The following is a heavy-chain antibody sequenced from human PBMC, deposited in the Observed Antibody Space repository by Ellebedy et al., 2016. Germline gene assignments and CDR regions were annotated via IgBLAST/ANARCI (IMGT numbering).Heavy chain of an antibody. J-gene: IGHJ6*02. CDR3: AKSTVMGYNYHGMDV. Sequence: SLKISCTASGFTFDDYGMHWVRQAPGKGLEWVSGISWHSGNINYADSVKGRFTISRDNAKNSLYLQMNSLRPEDTALYYCAKSTVMGYNYHGMDVWGQGTTVTVSS. CDR1: GFTFDDYG. V-gene: IGHV3-9*01. CDR2: ISWHSGNI. D-gene: IGHD4-11*01.